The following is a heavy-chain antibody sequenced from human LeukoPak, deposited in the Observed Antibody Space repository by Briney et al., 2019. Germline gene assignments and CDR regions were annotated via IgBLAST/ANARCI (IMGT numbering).Heavy chain of an antibody. Sequence: GASVKVSCKASGGTFSSYAISWVRQAPGQGLEWMGRIIPIRGIANYAQKFQGRVTITADKSTSTAYMELSSLRSEDTAVYYCARAFKYGSGSPILPFDYWGQGTLVTVSS. V-gene: IGHV1-69*04. D-gene: IGHD3-10*01. CDR2: IIPIRGIA. CDR3: ARAFKYGSGSPILPFDY. J-gene: IGHJ4*02. CDR1: GGTFSSYA.